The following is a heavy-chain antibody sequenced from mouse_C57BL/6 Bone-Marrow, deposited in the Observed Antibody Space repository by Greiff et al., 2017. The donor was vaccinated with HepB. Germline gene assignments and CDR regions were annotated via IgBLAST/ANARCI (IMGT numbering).Heavy chain of an antibody. Sequence: VQLQQPGAELVKPGASVKLSCKASGYTFTSYWMHWVKQRPGQGLEWIGMIHPNSGSTNYNEKFKSKATLTVDKSSSTAYMQLSSLTSEDSAVYYCARSGSNYAYYAMDYWGQGTSVTVSS. J-gene: IGHJ4*01. V-gene: IGHV1-64*01. CDR2: IHPNSGST. D-gene: IGHD2-5*01. CDR3: ARSGSNYAYYAMDY. CDR1: GYTFTSYW.